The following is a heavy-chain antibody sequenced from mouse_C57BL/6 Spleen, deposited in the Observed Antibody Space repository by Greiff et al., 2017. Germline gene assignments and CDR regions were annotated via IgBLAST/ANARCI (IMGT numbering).Heavy chain of an antibody. J-gene: IGHJ3*01. D-gene: IGHD3-2*02. Sequence: QVQLQQPGAELVKPGASVKLSCKASGYTFTSYWMHWVKQRPGQGLEWIGMIHPNSGSTNYNEKFKSKATLTVDKSSSTAYMQLSSLTSEDSAVYYCARSETAHAAGWFAYWGQGTLVTVSA. CDR2: IHPNSGST. V-gene: IGHV1-64*01. CDR1: GYTFTSYW. CDR3: ARSETAHAAGWFAY.